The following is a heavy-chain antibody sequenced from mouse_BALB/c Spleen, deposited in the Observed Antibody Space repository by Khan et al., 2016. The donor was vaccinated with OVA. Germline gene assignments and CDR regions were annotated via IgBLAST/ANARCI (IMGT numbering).Heavy chain of an antibody. CDR2: IYPGNGNT. V-gene: IGHV1-63*02. Sequence: QVQLKQSGAELVRPGTSVKMSCKAAGYTFTNYWIGWIKQRPGHGLEWIGDIYPGNGNTNYNEKFKGKATLTADTSSSTAYMQLSSLTSEDSAIYYSAIPYYYGVSNATMDDWGQGTSVTVSS. CDR1: GYTFTNYW. J-gene: IGHJ4*01. D-gene: IGHD1-1*01. CDR3: AIPYYYGVSNATMDD.